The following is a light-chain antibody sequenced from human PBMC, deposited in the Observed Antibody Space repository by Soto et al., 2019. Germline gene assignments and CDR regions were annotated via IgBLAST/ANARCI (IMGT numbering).Light chain of an antibody. Sequence: QSVLTQPPSVSGAPGQRITISCTGSSSNIGTYYDVHWYQHLPGRAPKLLIYANTHRPSGVPDRFSGSKSGTSASLAITGLQAEDEADYYCQSFDSSLSGVVFGGGTKLTVL. CDR1: SSNIGTYYD. J-gene: IGLJ2*01. CDR3: QSFDSSLSGVV. CDR2: ANT. V-gene: IGLV1-40*01.